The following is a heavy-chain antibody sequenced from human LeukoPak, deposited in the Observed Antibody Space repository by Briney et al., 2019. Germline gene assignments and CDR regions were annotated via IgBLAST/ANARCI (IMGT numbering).Heavy chain of an antibody. CDR3: ARDPRWLTPDCTSTSCYENYFAP. V-gene: IGHV4-38-2*02. Sequence: PSETLSLTCAVSGYSISSGYQRAWIRQPPGRGLEWIGSVHHNAGAHYNPSLRSRVTISVDASKNHFSLKLSSVTVADTAAYFCARDPRWLTPDCTSTSCYENYFAPWGQGTLVTVSS. D-gene: IGHD2-2*01. J-gene: IGHJ5*02. CDR2: VHHNAGA. CDR1: GYSISSGYQ.